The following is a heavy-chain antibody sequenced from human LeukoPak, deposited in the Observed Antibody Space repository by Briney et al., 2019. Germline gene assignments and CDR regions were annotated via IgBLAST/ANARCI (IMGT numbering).Heavy chain of an antibody. J-gene: IGHJ4*02. CDR3: AREERVATTTIDY. Sequence: GRSQRLSCAASGFTFSSYGMHWVRQAPGKGLEWVAVIWYDGSNKYYADSVKGRFTISRDNSKNTLYLQMNSLRAEDTAVYYCAREERVATTTIDYWGQGTLVPVSS. CDR1: GFTFSSYG. CDR2: IWYDGSNK. V-gene: IGHV3-33*01. D-gene: IGHD5-12*01.